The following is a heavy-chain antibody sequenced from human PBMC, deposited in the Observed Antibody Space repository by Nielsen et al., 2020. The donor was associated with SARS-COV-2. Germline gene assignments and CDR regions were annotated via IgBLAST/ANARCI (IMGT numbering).Heavy chain of an antibody. V-gene: IGHV3-9*01. D-gene: IGHD5-18*01. CDR3: AKDIGYSYGLDY. J-gene: IGHJ4*02. CDR1: GFTFDDYA. Sequence: SLKIFCAASGFTFDDYAMHWVRQAPGKGLEWVSGISWNSGSIGYADSVKGRFTISRDNAKNSLYLQMNSLRAEDTALYYCAKDIGYSYGLDYWGQGTLVTVSS. CDR2: ISWNSGSI.